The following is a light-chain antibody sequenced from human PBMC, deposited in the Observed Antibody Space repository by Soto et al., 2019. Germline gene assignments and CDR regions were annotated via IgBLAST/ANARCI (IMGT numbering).Light chain of an antibody. Sequence: QPVLTQPPSVSGAPGQRVTISCTGSSSNIGAGYDVHWYQQLPGTAPKLLIYGNSNRPSGVPDRFSGSKSGTSASLAITGLKAEDEADYYCQSYDSSLSGYVVGTGTKLTVL. CDR2: GNS. CDR1: SSNIGAGYD. V-gene: IGLV1-40*01. CDR3: QSYDSSLSGYV. J-gene: IGLJ1*01.